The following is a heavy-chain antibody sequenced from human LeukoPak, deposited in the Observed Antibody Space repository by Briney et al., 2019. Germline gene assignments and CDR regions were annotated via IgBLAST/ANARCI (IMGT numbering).Heavy chain of an antibody. J-gene: IGHJ4*02. V-gene: IGHV1-8*01. CDR3: ARGCRPYYYGSGSYSD. CDR2: MNPNSGNT. CDR1: GYTFTSYD. D-gene: IGHD3-10*01. Sequence: ASVKVSCKASGYTFTSYDINWVRQATGQGLEWMGWMNPNSGNTGYAQKFQGRVTMTRNTSISTAYMELSSLRSEDTAVYHCARGCRPYYYGSGSYSDWGQGTLVTVPS.